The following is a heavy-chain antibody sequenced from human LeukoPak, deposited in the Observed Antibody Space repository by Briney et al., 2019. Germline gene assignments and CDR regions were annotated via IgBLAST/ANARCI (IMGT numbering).Heavy chain of an antibody. Sequence: ASVKVSCKASGYTFTGYYMHWVRQAPGQGLEWMGWISPNSGGTNYAQKFQGRVTMTTDTSMSTAYMELSRLRSDDTAVYYCASSCYSCRYAFDIWGKGTMVTVSS. V-gene: IGHV1-2*02. CDR1: GYTFTGYY. CDR2: ISPNSGGT. J-gene: IGHJ3*02. D-gene: IGHD2-15*01. CDR3: ASSCYSCRYAFDI.